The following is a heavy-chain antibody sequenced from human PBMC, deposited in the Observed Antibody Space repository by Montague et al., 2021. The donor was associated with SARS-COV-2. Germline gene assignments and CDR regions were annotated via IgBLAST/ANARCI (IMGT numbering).Heavy chain of an antibody. J-gene: IGHJ3*02. D-gene: IGHD2-8*01. V-gene: IGHV2-5*02. CDR1: GFSLSTSGMG. Sequence: PALVKPTQTLTLTCTFSGFSLSTSGMGVGWIRQPPGKALEWLALIYWDDEKRYSPSLKSRLTITKHTTKHQVVLKMTNMDPVDTAAYYCAYRRGRLMSDSFDIWGQGTMGTVSS. CDR2: IYWDDEK. CDR3: AYRRGRLMSDSFDI.